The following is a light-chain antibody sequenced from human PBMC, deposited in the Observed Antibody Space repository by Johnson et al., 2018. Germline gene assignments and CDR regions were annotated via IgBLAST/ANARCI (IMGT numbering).Light chain of an antibody. CDR1: SSNIGNNY. CDR2: ENN. Sequence: QSVLTQPPSVSAAPGQKVTISCSGSSSNIGNNYVSWYQQLPGTAPKLLIYENNKRPSGFLAGSPAPRSASPPPLAIPGLRPGAEADYYCVTWDSSLSAGNVFGTGTKVTVL. V-gene: IGLV1-51*02. J-gene: IGLJ1*01. CDR3: VTWDSSLSAGNV.